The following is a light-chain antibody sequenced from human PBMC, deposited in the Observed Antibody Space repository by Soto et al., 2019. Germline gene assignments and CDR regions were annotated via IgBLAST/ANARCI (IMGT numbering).Light chain of an antibody. CDR3: QQYDSSPPRYT. CDR1: QSVSSNY. CDR2: ATS. Sequence: EIVLTQSPGTLSLSPGERATLSCRASQSVSSNYLNWYQQKPGQAPRLLIYATSSRATGIPDRFSGSGSGTDFTLTISRLEPEDLAVYYCQQYDSSPPRYTFGQGTKLEIK. V-gene: IGKV3-20*01. J-gene: IGKJ2*01.